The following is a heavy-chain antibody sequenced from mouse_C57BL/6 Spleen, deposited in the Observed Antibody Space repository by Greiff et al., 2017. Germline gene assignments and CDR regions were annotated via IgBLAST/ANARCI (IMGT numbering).Heavy chain of an antibody. D-gene: IGHD2-4*01. CDR2: IHPNSGST. V-gene: IGHV1-64*01. Sequence: QVHVKQPGAELVKPGASVKLSCKASGYTFTSYWMHWVKQRPGQGLEWIGMIHPNSGSTNYNEKFKSKATLTVDKSSSTAYMQLSSLTSEDSAVYYCARFLYDYLYAMDYWGQGTSVTVSS. CDR1: GYTFTSYW. J-gene: IGHJ4*01. CDR3: ARFLYDYLYAMDY.